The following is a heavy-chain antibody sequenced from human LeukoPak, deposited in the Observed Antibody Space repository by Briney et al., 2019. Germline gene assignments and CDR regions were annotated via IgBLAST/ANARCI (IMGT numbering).Heavy chain of an antibody. V-gene: IGHV3-7*01. CDR1: GFTFRDYW. Sequence: PGGSLRLPCGASGFTFRDYWMSWVRQAPGKGLEWVANIQSDGNEKNYIDSVQGRFTISRDNAKTSLYLQMNSLRAEDTAVYYCARDSAVATYYGVDVWGQGTTVTVSS. CDR2: IQSDGNEK. J-gene: IGHJ6*02. CDR3: ARDSAVATYYGVDV. D-gene: IGHD6-19*01.